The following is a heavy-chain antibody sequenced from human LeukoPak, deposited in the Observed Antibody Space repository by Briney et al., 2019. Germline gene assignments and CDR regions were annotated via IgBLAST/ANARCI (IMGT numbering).Heavy chain of an antibody. Sequence: SVKVSCKASGGTFSSYAISWVRQAPGQGLEWMGGIIPIFGTASYAQKFQGRVTMTEDTSTDTAYMELSSLRSEDTAVYYCATAPRDPSSSWYVNWFDPWGQGTLVTVSS. CDR3: ATAPRDPSSSWYVNWFDP. CDR2: IIPIFGTA. D-gene: IGHD6-13*01. J-gene: IGHJ5*02. V-gene: IGHV1-69*06. CDR1: GGTFSSYA.